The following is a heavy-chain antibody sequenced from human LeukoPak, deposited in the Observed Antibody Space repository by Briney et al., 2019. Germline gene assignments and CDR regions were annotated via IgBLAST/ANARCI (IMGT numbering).Heavy chain of an antibody. V-gene: IGHV3-74*01. CDR1: GFTFSSYW. D-gene: IGHD3-22*01. CDR3: ARDYYDSSGYYYYAFDI. CDR2: INSDGSST. Sequence: PGGSLRLSCAASGFTFSSYWMHWVRQAPGKGLVWVSRINSDGSSTSYADSVKGRFTISRDNAKNTLYLQMNSLRAEDTAVYYCARDYYDSSGYYYYAFDIWGQGTMVTVSS. J-gene: IGHJ3*02.